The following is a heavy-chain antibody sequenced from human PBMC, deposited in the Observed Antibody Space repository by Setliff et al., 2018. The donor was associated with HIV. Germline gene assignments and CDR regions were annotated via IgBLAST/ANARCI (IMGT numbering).Heavy chain of an antibody. CDR2: LSADSTFI. V-gene: IGHV3-21*06. D-gene: IGHD4-17*01. J-gene: IGHJ6*02. CDR3: VRDATTATRNYYYGLDV. Sequence: LRLSCVASGFTFSAYTMNWVRQAPGKGLEWVASLSADSTFIYHADSVKARFTISRDYAKNSLHLQMNSLRAEDTAVYYCVRDATTATRNYYYGLDVWGQGTTVTSP. CDR1: GFTFSAYT.